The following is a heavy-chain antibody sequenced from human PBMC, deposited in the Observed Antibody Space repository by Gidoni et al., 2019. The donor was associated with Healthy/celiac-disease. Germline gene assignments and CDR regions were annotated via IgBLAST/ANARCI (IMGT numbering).Heavy chain of an antibody. CDR3: ARDSATLSPGSWYFDL. V-gene: IGHV3-20*01. CDR1: GFTFEDDG. D-gene: IGHD2-15*01. Sequence: EVQLVESGGGGVRRGGALRPSWAASGFTFEDDGMSWVRQAPGKGLEWVSGLNWNGGSTGYADSVKGRFTISRDNAKNSLYLQMHRLRAEDTALYHCARDSATLSPGSWYFDLWGRGTLVTVSS. J-gene: IGHJ2*01. CDR2: LNWNGGST.